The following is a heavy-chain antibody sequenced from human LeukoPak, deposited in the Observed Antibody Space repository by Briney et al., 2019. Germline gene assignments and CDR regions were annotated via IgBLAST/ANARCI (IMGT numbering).Heavy chain of an antibody. CDR3: ARGGRYYDFWNGLSYYYYMDV. CDR2: MNPNSGNT. D-gene: IGHD3-3*01. J-gene: IGHJ6*03. V-gene: IGHV1-8*01. CDR1: GYTFTSYD. Sequence: GASVKVSCKASGYTFTSYDINWVRQATGQGLEWMGWMNPNSGNTGYAQKFQGRVTMTRNTSISTAYMELSSLRSEDTAVYYCARGGRYYDFWNGLSYYYYMDVWGKGTTVTVSS.